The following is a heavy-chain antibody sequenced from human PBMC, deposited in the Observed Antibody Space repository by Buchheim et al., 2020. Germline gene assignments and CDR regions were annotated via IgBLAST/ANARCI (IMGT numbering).Heavy chain of an antibody. J-gene: IGHJ6*02. D-gene: IGHD2-2*01. CDR3: ARDSIVGVPAAIYGMDV. Sequence: EVQLVESGGGLVQPGGSLRLSCAASGFTFSSYSMNWVRQAPGKGLEWVSYISSSSSTIYYADSVKGRFTISRDNATNSLYLQMNSLRAEDTAVDYCARDSIVGVPAAIYGMDVWGQGTT. CDR2: ISSSSSTI. CDR1: GFTFSSYS. V-gene: IGHV3-48*04.